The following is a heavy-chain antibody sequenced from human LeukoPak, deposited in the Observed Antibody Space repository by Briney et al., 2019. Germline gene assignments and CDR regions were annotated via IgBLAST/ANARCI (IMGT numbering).Heavy chain of an antibody. CDR2: ISGSGGST. V-gene: IGHV3-23*01. CDR3: ARSPTAVGFYFDY. Sequence: GGSLRLSCAASGFTFSSYAMSWVRQAPGKGLEWVSAISGSGGSTYYADSVKGRFTISRDNPKNTLYLQMNSLGAEDTAVYYCARSPTAVGFYFDYWGQGTLVTVSS. CDR1: GFTFSSYA. J-gene: IGHJ4*02.